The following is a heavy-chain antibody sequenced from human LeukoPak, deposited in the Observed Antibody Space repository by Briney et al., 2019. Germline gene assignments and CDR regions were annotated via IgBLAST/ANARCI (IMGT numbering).Heavy chain of an antibody. CDR3: AKAPVTSCRGAYCYPFDS. Sequence: PGGSLRLSCAASGFTFSTYAMSWVRQTPGKGLEWVAATSSSDAGTYHADSVRGRFTISRNNSKNKLYLQMNSLRAEDAAVYFCAKAPVTSCRGAYCYPFDSWGQGTLVTVSS. CDR2: TSSSDAGT. J-gene: IGHJ4*02. CDR1: GFTFSTYA. D-gene: IGHD2-21*01. V-gene: IGHV3-23*01.